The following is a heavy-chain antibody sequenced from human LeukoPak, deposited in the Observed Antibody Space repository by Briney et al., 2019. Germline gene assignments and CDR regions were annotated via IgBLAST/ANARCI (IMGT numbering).Heavy chain of an antibody. CDR3: ASGVCGGSCYQIDY. Sequence: GRSLRLSCAASGFAFSRVGMHWGREAPGKGLEWGEIISNDENNKYSADSVKGRFTISRDNSKNTLYLQMNSMKTEDTAVYYCASGVCGGSCYQIDYWGQGTLVTVSS. V-gene: IGHV3-30*19. CDR2: ISNDENNK. CDR1: GFAFSRVG. D-gene: IGHD2-15*01. J-gene: IGHJ4*02.